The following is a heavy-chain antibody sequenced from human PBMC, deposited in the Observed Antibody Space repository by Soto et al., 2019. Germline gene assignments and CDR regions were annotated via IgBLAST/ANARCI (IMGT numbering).Heavy chain of an antibody. CDR3: TRDRSGGSGSPLDAFDI. D-gene: IGHD3-10*01. V-gene: IGHV3-49*03. CDR2: IRSKAYGGTT. Sequence: GGSLRLSCTASGFTFGDYAMSWFRQAPGKGLEWVGFIRSKAYGGTTEYAASVKGRFTISRDDSKSIAYLQMNSLKTEDTAVYYCTRDRSGGSGSPLDAFDIWGQGTMVTVSS. J-gene: IGHJ3*02. CDR1: GFTFGDYA.